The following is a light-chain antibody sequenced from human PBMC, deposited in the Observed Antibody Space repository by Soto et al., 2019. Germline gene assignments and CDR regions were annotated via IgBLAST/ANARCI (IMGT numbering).Light chain of an antibody. CDR1: QIIANY. CDR3: QQYDNWPT. V-gene: IGKV1-39*01. CDR2: AAS. J-gene: IGKJ1*01. Sequence: DIQMTQSPSSLSASVGDRVTITCRASQIIANYLNWYQQKPGTAPKLLIFAASSLQSGVPSRLSGSGSGTEFTLTISRLQSEDFAVYCCQQYDNWPTFGQGTKVEIK.